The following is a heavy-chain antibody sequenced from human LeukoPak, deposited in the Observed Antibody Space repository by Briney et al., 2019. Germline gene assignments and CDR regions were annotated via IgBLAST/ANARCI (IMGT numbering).Heavy chain of an antibody. V-gene: IGHV4-59*01. CDR3: ATGYSSTWYYFDY. D-gene: IGHD6-13*01. Sequence: PSETLSLTCTVSVDSISRYYWSWIRQPPGKGLEWIGYIYHSGSTNYNPSLKSRVTISADTSKGQFSLKLASVTAADTAVYYCATGYSSTWYYFDYWGQGTLVTVSS. CDR1: VDSISRYY. J-gene: IGHJ4*02. CDR2: IYHSGST.